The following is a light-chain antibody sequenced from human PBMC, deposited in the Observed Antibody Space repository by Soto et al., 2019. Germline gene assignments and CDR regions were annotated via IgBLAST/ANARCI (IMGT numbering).Light chain of an antibody. CDR1: SSDVGGYNY. CDR3: CSYAGRYTYV. V-gene: IGLV2-11*01. CDR2: DVS. Sequence: LTQPRSVSGSPGQSVTISCTGASSDVGGYNYVSWYQQHPGKAPKLMIYDVSKRPSGVPDRFSGSKSGNTASLTISGLQTKDEADYYCCSYAGRYTYVFGTGTKVTVL. J-gene: IGLJ1*01.